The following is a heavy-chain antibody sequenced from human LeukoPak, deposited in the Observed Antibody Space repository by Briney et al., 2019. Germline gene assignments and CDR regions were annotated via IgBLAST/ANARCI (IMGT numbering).Heavy chain of an antibody. CDR2: IIPIFGTA. J-gene: IGHJ4*02. CDR1: GGTFSSYA. Sequence: WASVKVSCKASGGTFSSYAISWVRQAPGQGLEWMGGIIPIFGTANYAQKFQGRVTITADESTSTAYMELSSLRSEDTAVYYCAGGMTVVAAPLDYWGQGTLVTVSS. D-gene: IGHD2-15*01. CDR3: AGGMTVVAAPLDY. V-gene: IGHV1-69*13.